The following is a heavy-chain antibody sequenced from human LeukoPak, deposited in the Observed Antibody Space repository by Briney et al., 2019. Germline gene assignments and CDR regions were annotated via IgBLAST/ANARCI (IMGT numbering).Heavy chain of an antibody. CDR2: ISSSSSTI. Sequence: GGSLRLSCAAAGFTFSSYSMNWVRQARGKGLEWVSYISSSSSTIYYADSVKGGFTISRDKAKNSMYLKKNRQRAEHTAVYYCARDSVGAPGGLIYFHYWGQGTLVTVSS. D-gene: IGHD1-26*01. V-gene: IGHV3-48*01. CDR1: GFTFSSYS. J-gene: IGHJ4*02. CDR3: ARDSVGAPGGLIYFHY.